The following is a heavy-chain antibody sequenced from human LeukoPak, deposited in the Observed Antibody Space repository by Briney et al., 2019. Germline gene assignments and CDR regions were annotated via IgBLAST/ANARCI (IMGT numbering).Heavy chain of an antibody. CDR2: IIPIFGTA. D-gene: IGHD3-22*01. J-gene: IGHJ5*02. CDR3: ARDSGREYYYDSSGYYYA. V-gene: IGHV1-69*06. Sequence: ASVKVSCKASGYTFTSYGISWVRQAPGQGLEWIGGIIPIFGTANYAQKFQGRVTITADKSTSTAYMELSSLRSEDTAVYYCARDSGREYYYDSSGYYYAWGQGTLVTVSS. CDR1: GYTFTSYG.